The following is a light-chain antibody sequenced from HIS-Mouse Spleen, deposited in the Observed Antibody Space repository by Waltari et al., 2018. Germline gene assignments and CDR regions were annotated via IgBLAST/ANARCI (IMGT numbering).Light chain of an antibody. CDR2: EGS. Sequence: QSALTQPASVSGSPGQSITISCPGTRSDVGSYNLASWYQQHPGKAPKLMIYEGSKRPSGVSNRFSGSKSGNTASLTISGLQAEDEADYYCCSYAGSSTWVFGGGTKLTVL. CDR3: CSYAGSSTWV. CDR1: RSDVGSYNL. J-gene: IGLJ3*02. V-gene: IGLV2-23*01.